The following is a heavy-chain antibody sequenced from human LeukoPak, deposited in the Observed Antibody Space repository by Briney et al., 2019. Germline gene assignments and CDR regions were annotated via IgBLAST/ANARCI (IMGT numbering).Heavy chain of an antibody. V-gene: IGHV3-20*04. CDR3: ARVRGSGTYAPLDY. CDR1: GFRFNDFA. CDR2: INWNAGST. D-gene: IGHD1-26*01. J-gene: IGHJ4*02. Sequence: GGSLRLSCAASGFRFNDFAMSWVRQAPGKGLEWVSGINWNAGSTYYGYSVKGRFTISRDNAKSSLYLQMNSLRAEDTALYYCARVRGSGTYAPLDYWGQGTLVTVSS.